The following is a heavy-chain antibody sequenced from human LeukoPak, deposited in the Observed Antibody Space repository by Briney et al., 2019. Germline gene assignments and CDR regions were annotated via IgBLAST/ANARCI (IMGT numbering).Heavy chain of an antibody. CDR3: ARVTYYYDTSGPNGYFDL. Sequence: SETPSLTCTVSGDSISSYYWGWIRQSPGKGLECIGYIYYSASTYYNPSLKSRVTFSVDTSKNQFSLRLTSVTAADTAVYYCARVTYYYDTSGPNGYFDLWGRGTLVTVSS. D-gene: IGHD3-22*01. J-gene: IGHJ2*01. CDR2: IYYSAST. CDR1: GDSISSYY. V-gene: IGHV4-59*01.